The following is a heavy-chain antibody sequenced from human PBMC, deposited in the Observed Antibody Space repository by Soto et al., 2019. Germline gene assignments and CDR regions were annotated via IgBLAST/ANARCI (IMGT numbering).Heavy chain of an antibody. CDR1: GFTFSSHG. CDR2: ISFDGIDK. Sequence: QVQLVESGGGVVQPGRSLRLSCAASGFTFSSHGMHWVRQAPGKGLEWVAVISFDGIDKYYADSVKGRFTISRDNSKNTLYLQMNSLRAEDTAVYYCASRVPHGTYGAPYFQHWGQGTLVTVS. V-gene: IGHV3-30*03. D-gene: IGHD1-26*01. J-gene: IGHJ1*01. CDR3: ASRVPHGTYGAPYFQH.